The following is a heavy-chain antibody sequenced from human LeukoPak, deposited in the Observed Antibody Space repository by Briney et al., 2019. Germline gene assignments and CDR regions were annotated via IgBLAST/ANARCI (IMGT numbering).Heavy chain of an antibody. CDR3: AKDQKLVV. J-gene: IGHJ4*02. CDR2: ISFDGSNK. V-gene: IGHV3-30*18. CDR1: GFTFRTYG. D-gene: IGHD3-10*01. Sequence: GRSLRLSRAASGFTFRTYGMDWVRQAPGKGLEWVATISFDGSNKYYTDSVKGRFTISRDNSRNTLYLQMNSLRTEDTAVYYCAKDQKLVVWGQGTLVTVSS.